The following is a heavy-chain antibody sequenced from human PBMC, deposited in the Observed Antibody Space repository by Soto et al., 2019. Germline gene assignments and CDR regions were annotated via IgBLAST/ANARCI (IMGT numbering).Heavy chain of an antibody. CDR1: GFTFSSYW. J-gene: IGHJ6*02. CDR3: ARVGSKVRFLEWLFSPSYYGXDV. V-gene: IGHV3-7*01. Sequence: HPWGSLRLSCAASGFTFSSYWMSWVRQAPGKGLEGVDNIKQDRSEKYYVDSVKCRFTISRDTAKNSLYLQMNSLRAEDTAVYYCARVGSKVRFLEWLFSPSYYGXDVWAQGTTVTVSS. D-gene: IGHD3-3*01. CDR2: IKQDRSEK.